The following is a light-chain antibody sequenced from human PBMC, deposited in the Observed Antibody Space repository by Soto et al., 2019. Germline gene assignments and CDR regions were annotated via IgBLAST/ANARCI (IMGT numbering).Light chain of an antibody. CDR3: SSYTIISTSHLYV. CDR1: SSDVGGYNY. CDR2: DVS. V-gene: IGLV2-14*01. Sequence: QSVLTQPASVSGSPGQSITISCTGTSSDVGGYNYVSWYQQHPGKAPKLMIYDVSNRPSGVSNRFSGSKSGNTASLTISGLQAEDEAEYYCSSYTIISTSHLYVFGTGTKVTVL. J-gene: IGLJ1*01.